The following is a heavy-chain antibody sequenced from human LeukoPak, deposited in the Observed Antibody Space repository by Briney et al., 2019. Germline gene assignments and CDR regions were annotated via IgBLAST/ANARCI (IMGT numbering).Heavy chain of an antibody. Sequence: ASVKVSCKASGYTFTNYGISWVRQAPGPRLEWMAWISAYNGNTDYAQKFQGRVTVTADTSTSTAYMELRSLRSDDTAVYYCARSGCSAGSCYSQTVRFDSWGQGTLVTVSS. CDR1: GYTFTNYG. J-gene: IGHJ4*02. D-gene: IGHD2-15*01. V-gene: IGHV1-18*01. CDR2: ISAYNGNT. CDR3: ARSGCSAGSCYSQTVRFDS.